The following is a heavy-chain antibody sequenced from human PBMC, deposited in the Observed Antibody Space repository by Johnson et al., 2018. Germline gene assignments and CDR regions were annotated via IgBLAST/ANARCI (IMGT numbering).Heavy chain of an antibody. V-gene: IGHV3-33*01. J-gene: IGHJ3*02. D-gene: IGHD3-10*01. CDR3: ARDSGGAFDI. Sequence: VQLVESGGGVVQPGRSLRLSCAASGFTFSSYGMHWVRQAPGKGLEWVAVIWYDGSNKYYADSVKGRFTISRDNSKNTLYLQMKSLRACDRAVYYCARDSGGAFDIWGQGTMVTVSS. CDR2: IWYDGSNK. CDR1: GFTFSSYG.